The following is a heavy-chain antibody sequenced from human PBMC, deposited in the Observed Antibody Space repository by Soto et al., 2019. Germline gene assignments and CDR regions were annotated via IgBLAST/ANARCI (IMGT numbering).Heavy chain of an antibody. CDR3: ARVVGTVGATYYFDY. D-gene: IGHD1-26*01. Sequence: SETLSLTCTVSGGSISSSSYYWGWIRQPPGKGLEWIGSIYYSGSTYYNPSLKSRVTISVDTSKNQFSLKLSSVTAADTAVYYCARVVGTVGATYYFDYWGQGTLVTVSS. CDR1: GGSISSSSYY. J-gene: IGHJ4*02. CDR2: IYYSGST. V-gene: IGHV4-39*07.